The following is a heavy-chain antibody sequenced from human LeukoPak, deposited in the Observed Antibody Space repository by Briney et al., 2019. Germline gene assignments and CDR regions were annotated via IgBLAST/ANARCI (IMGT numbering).Heavy chain of an antibody. V-gene: IGHV4-61*02. CDR3: ARSGGGYDYGYYFDY. J-gene: IGHJ4*02. D-gene: IGHD5-12*01. CDR1: GGSISSGSYY. CDR2: IYTSGST. Sequence: PSQTLSLTCTVSGGSISSGSYYWSWIRQPAGKGLEWIGRIYTSGSTNYNPSLKSRVTISVDTSKNQFSLKLSSVTAADTAVYYCARSGGGYDYGYYFDYWGQGTLVTVSS.